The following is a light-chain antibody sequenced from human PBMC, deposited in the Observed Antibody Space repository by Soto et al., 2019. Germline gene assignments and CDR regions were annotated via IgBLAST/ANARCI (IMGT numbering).Light chain of an antibody. V-gene: IGLV4-69*01. CDR2: LNSDGSH. J-gene: IGLJ3*02. CDR1: SGHSSFA. Sequence: QPVLTQSPSASASLGASVKLTCTLSSGHSSFAISWHQQQPEKGPRYLMNLNSDGSHSKGDGIPDRFSGSSSGAERYLTISSLQSDDEADYYCQTWGTGPWVFGGGTQLTVL. CDR3: QTWGTGPWV.